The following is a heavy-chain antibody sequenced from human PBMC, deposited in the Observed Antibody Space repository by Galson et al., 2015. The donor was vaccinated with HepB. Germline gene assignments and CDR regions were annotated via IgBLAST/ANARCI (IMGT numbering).Heavy chain of an antibody. D-gene: IGHD3-22*01. CDR2: IYYRSKWYN. Sequence: CAISGDSVSSNSAAWNWIRQSPSRGLEWLGRIYYRSKWYNDYAVSVKSRITINPDTSKNQFSLQLNSVTPEDTAVYYCARDRIVVVASDAFDIWGQGTMVTVSS. V-gene: IGHV6-1*01. CDR3: ARDRIVVVASDAFDI. J-gene: IGHJ3*02. CDR1: GDSVSSNSAA.